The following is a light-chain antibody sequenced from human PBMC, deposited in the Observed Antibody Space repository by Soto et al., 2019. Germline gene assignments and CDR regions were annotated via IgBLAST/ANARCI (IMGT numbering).Light chain of an antibody. CDR1: QSISSW. V-gene: IGKV1-5*03. CDR3: QQYNSFAGA. J-gene: IGKJ1*01. CDR2: KAS. Sequence: IQMTQSPSTLSASVGDRVTITCRASQSISSWLAWYQQKPGKAPKLLIYKASSLESGVPSRFSGSGSGTEFTLTISSLQPDDFATYYCQQYNSFAGAFGQGTKV.